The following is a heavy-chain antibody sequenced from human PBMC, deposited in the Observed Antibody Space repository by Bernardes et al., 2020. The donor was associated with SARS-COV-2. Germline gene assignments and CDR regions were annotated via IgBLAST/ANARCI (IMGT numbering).Heavy chain of an antibody. J-gene: IGHJ6*02. CDR1: GFTFSSYG. CDR2: IWYDGSNK. CDR3: ARGITYYYGSGSPEVYYYYYYGMDV. V-gene: IGHV3-33*01. D-gene: IGHD3-10*01. Sequence: GGSLRLSCAASGFTFSSYGMHWVRQAPGKGLEWVAVIWYDGSNKYYVDSVKGRFTISRDNSKNTLYLQMNSLRAEDTAVYYCARGITYYYGSGSPEVYYYYYYGMDVWGQGTTVTVSS.